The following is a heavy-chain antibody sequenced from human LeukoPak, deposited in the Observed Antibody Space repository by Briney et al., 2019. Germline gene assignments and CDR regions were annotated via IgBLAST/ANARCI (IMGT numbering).Heavy chain of an antibody. D-gene: IGHD6-19*01. Sequence: PGGSLRLSCTASGFTFSNYDMHWVRQAPGKGLEWVAFIRYDGSNKYNADSVKGRFTISRDNSKNTLYLQMNSLRAEDTAVYYCAKEKYSNGFFDYWGQGTLVTVSS. CDR1: GFTFSNYD. V-gene: IGHV3-30*02. CDR3: AKEKYSNGFFDY. CDR2: IRYDGSNK. J-gene: IGHJ4*02.